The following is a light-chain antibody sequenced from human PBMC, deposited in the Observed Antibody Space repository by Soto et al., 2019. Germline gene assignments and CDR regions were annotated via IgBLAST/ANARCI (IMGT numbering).Light chain of an antibody. CDR3: QQLNSYPIT. J-gene: IGKJ5*01. Sequence: GDRVSITCRANSSVANNLHWYQQKSGRVPKLLIYAASSLQGGVPSRFSGRGSGTECTLTISSLQPEDCATYYGQQLNSYPITVGQGTRLEIK. CDR1: SSVANN. V-gene: IGKV1-17*01. CDR2: AAS.